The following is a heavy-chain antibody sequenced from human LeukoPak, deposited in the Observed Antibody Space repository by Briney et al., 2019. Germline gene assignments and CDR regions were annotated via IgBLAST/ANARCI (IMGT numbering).Heavy chain of an antibody. V-gene: IGHV1-18*04. CDR3: ARVEDPYSSGWYTGFADY. CDR1: GYTFTGYY. Sequence: GASVKVSCKASGYTFTGYYMHWVRQAPGQGLEWMGWISAYNGNTNYAQKLQGRVTMTTDTSTSTAYMELRSLRSDDTAVYYCARVEDPYSSGWYTGFADYWGQGTLVTVSS. D-gene: IGHD6-19*01. J-gene: IGHJ4*02. CDR2: ISAYNGNT.